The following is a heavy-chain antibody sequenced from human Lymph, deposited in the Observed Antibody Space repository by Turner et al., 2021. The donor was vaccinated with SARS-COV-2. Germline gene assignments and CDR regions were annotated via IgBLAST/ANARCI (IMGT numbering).Heavy chain of an antibody. J-gene: IGHJ6*02. CDR2: ISYDGNNE. CDR1: GFTFSGYG. D-gene: IGHD3-10*01. Sequence: QVQLVVSGGGVVQPGRSLRLSCAPSGFTFSGYGMHWVRQAPGKGLEWVTVISYDGNNEHCAGSVKGRFTISKDNSKNTIYLQMNRLRPDDTAVYYWAKDLSAGDYYYYYGMDVWGQGTTVTVSS. CDR3: AKDLSAGDYYYYYGMDV. V-gene: IGHV3-30*18.